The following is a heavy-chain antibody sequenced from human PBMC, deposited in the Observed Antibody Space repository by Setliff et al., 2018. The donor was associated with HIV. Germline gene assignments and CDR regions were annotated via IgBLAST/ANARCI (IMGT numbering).Heavy chain of an antibody. CDR1: GFRFDSYA. V-gene: IGHV3-9*01. CDR3: AKDSPWKGFTYTHGYLEH. D-gene: IGHD1-1*01. Sequence: PGRSLRLSCEVSGFRFDSYAMHWVRQPPGKGLEWISGISWDSGNRGYADSVNGRFTVSRDNAKNHLYLEMNSLTEEDTAVYFCAKDSPWKGFTYTHGYLEHWGQGTLVTVSS. CDR2: ISWDSGNR. J-gene: IGHJ1*01.